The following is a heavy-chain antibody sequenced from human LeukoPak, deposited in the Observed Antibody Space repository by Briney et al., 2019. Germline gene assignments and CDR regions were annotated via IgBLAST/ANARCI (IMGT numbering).Heavy chain of an antibody. CDR2: ISGRSSHM. J-gene: IGHJ4*02. D-gene: IGHD3-16*01. CDR3: GRAFPPLRVSSAGDF. CDR1: GFTFSDYD. V-gene: IGHV3-21*01. Sequence: GESLTLSCSASGFTFSDYDMNWVRQAPGKGLEWVSSISGRSSHMYYGESVKGRFSIYRDNAKNSLYLQMNSLGAEDTAVYYCGRAFPPLRVSSAGDFWGQVTLVTVSS.